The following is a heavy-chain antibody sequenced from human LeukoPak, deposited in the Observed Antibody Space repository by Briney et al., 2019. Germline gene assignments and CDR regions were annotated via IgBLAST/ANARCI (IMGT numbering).Heavy chain of an antibody. V-gene: IGHV4-34*01. CDR1: GGSFSGYY. CDR2: INHRGST. Sequence: SETLSLTCAVYGGSFSGYYWSWIRQPPGKGLEWIGEINHRGSTNYNPSLKSRVTISVDTSKNQFSLKLSSVTAADTAVYYCASQRIAAAGTYFDYWGQGTLVTVSS. D-gene: IGHD6-13*01. CDR3: ASQRIAAAGTYFDY. J-gene: IGHJ4*02.